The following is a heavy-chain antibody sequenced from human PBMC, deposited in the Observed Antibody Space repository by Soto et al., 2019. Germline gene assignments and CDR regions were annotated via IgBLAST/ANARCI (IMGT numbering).Heavy chain of an antibody. CDR1: GGTFSSYA. V-gene: IGHV1-69*13. D-gene: IGHD6-19*01. CDR2: IIPIFGTA. CDR3: ARPRLRSSGWYYFDY. J-gene: IGHJ4*02. Sequence: GASVKVSCEASGGTFSSYAISWVRQAPGQGLEWMGGIIPIFGTANYAQKFQGRVTITADESTSTAYMELSSLRSEDTAVYYCARPRLRSSGWYYFDYWGQGTLVTVSS.